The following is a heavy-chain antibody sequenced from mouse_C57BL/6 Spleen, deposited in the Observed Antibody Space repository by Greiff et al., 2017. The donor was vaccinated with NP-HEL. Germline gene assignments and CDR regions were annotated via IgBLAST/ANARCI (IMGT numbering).Heavy chain of an antibody. CDR1: GYAFSSSW. CDR2: IYPGDGDT. Sequence: VQLQQSGPELVKPGASVKISCKASGYAFSSSWMNWVKQRPGEGLEWIGRIYPGDGDTNYNGKFKGKATLTADKSSSTAYMPLSSLTSEDSAVYSCARSGKNSFAYWGQGTLVTVSA. V-gene: IGHV1-82*01. J-gene: IGHJ3*01. CDR3: ARSGKNSFAY.